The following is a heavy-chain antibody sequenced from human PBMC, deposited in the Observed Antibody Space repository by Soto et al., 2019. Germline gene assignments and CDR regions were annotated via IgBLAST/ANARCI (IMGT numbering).Heavy chain of an antibody. D-gene: IGHD1-26*01. CDR3: ARDQMGAPGNFDY. J-gene: IGHJ4*02. V-gene: IGHV1-69*01. Sequence: QMQLVQSGAEVRMPGSSVKVSCKASGGTFSTYSINWVRQAPGQGLEWMGGIIPLFGTTNYAQKFKGRVTITADESTSTAYMELSSLRAEDAAVYYCARDQMGAPGNFDYWGQGTLVTVSS. CDR1: GGTFSTYS. CDR2: IIPLFGTT.